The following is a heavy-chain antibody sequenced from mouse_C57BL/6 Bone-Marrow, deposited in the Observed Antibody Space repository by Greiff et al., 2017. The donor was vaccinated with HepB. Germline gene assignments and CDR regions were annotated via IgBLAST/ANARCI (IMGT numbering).Heavy chain of an antibody. V-gene: IGHV1-64*01. D-gene: IGHD2-4*01. CDR3: ANDYGGGFDY. Sequence: QVQLQQPGAELVKPGASVKLSCKASGYTFTSYWMHWVKQRPGQGLEWIGMIHPNSGSTNYKEKFKSKATLTVDKSSSTAYMQLSSLTSEDSAVYYCANDYGGGFDYWGQGTTLTVSS. J-gene: IGHJ2*01. CDR1: GYTFTSYW. CDR2: IHPNSGST.